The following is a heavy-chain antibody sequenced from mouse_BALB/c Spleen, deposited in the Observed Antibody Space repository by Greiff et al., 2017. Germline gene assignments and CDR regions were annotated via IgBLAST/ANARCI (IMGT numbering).Heavy chain of an antibody. Sequence: EVMLVESGGGLVKPGGSLKLSCAASGFTFSSYAMSWVRQSPEKRLEWVAEISSGGSYTYYPDTVTGRFTISRDNAKNTLYLEMSSLRSEDTAMYYCAKYYGNFAYWGQGTLVTVSA. J-gene: IGHJ3*01. CDR2: ISSGGSYT. CDR3: AKYYGNFAY. D-gene: IGHD2-1*01. V-gene: IGHV5-9-4*01. CDR1: GFTFSSYA.